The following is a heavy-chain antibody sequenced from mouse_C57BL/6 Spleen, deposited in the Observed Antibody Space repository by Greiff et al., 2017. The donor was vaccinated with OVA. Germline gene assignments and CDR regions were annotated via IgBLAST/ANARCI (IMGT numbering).Heavy chain of an antibody. CDR3: TRDNLPYWYFDV. D-gene: IGHD5-1*01. CDR2: ISSGGDYI. Sequence: EVKLVESGEGLVKPGGSLKLSCAASGFTFSSYAMSWVRQTPEKRLEWVAYISSGGDYIYYADTVKGRFTISRDNARNTLYLQMSSLKSEDTAMYYCTRDNLPYWYFDVWGTGTTVTVSS. V-gene: IGHV5-9-1*02. J-gene: IGHJ1*03. CDR1: GFTFSSYA.